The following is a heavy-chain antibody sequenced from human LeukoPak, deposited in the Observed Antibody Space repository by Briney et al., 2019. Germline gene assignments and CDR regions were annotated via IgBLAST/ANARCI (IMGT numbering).Heavy chain of an antibody. CDR3: ARNHYDVLTGYYPDY. CDR1: GFTFDDYA. CDR2: ISWNSGNI. J-gene: IGHJ4*02. D-gene: IGHD3-9*01. Sequence: GGSLRLSCAASGFTFDDYAMHWVRQAPGKGLEWVPGISWNSGNIGYADSVKGRFTVSRDNAKNSLTLQLSSLRAEDTAFYYCARNHYDVLTGYYPDYWGQGTLVTVSS. V-gene: IGHV3-9*01.